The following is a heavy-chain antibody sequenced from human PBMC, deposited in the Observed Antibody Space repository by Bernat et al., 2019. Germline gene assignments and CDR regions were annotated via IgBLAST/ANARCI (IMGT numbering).Heavy chain of an antibody. CDR1: GFTFNSHG. V-gene: IGHV3-30*02. CDR3: AKEGDVVPITFLFDY. Sequence: QVHLVESGGGVVQPGGSLRLSCAACGFTFNSHGIHWVRQAPGKGLEGGGFMRKGGSDKYYADSVKGRFTISRDNSKNTVYLQLNSLRPEDTAVYYCAKEGDVVPITFLFDYWGQGTLVTVSS. CDR2: MRKGGSDK. J-gene: IGHJ4*02. D-gene: IGHD2/OR15-2a*01.